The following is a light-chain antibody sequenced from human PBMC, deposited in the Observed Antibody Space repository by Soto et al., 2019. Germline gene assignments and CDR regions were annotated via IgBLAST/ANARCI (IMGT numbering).Light chain of an antibody. V-gene: IGKV3-11*01. CDR3: QQRSNWPRT. Sequence: VLTQSQATLSLSPGERSTLACRASQSVSSYLAWYQQKPGQAPRLLIYDASNRATGIPARFSGSGSGTDFTLTISSLEPEDFAVYYCQQRSNWPRTFGQGTKVDIK. CDR1: QSVSSY. J-gene: IGKJ1*01. CDR2: DAS.